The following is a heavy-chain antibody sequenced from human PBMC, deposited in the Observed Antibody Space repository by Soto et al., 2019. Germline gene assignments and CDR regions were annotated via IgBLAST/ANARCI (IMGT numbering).Heavy chain of an antibody. J-gene: IGHJ4*02. D-gene: IGHD6-19*01. Sequence: ASVKVSCKASGYTFTGYYIHWVRQAPGQGLERMGWINPNSGGTNYAQKFQGWVTMTRDTSISTAYMELSRLRSDDTAVYYCASGGTSPSSGYGNWGQETLVTVSS. CDR3: ASGGTSPSSGYGN. CDR1: GYTFTGYY. V-gene: IGHV1-2*04. CDR2: INPNSGGT.